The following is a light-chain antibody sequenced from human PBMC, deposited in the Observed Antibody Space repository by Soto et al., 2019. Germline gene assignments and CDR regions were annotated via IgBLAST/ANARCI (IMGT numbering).Light chain of an antibody. J-gene: IGKJ1*01. V-gene: IGKV3-15*01. CDR3: QQYLNWPWT. CDR2: GAS. CDR1: QSVSNN. Sequence: EIVLTQSPAILSVSPGERAALSCRASQSVSNNLAWYQQQPGQAPRLLIIGASTRATGIPARFSGSGSGEDVTLTISSLQSEDFAVYFCQQYLNWPWTFGQGTKVEIK.